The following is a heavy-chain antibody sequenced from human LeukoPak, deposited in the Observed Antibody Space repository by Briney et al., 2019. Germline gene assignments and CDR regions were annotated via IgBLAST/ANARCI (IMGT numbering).Heavy chain of an antibody. CDR2: IRYDGSNK. CDR3: AKGGDLDHYYYMDV. J-gene: IGHJ6*03. D-gene: IGHD3-10*01. Sequence: GGSLRLSCAASGFTFSTYGIHWVRQAPGKGLEWVAFIRYDGSNKYYADSVKGRFTISRDNSKNTLYLQMNSLRAEDTAVYYCAKGGDLDHYYYMDVWGKGTTVTISS. CDR1: GFTFSTYG. V-gene: IGHV3-30*02.